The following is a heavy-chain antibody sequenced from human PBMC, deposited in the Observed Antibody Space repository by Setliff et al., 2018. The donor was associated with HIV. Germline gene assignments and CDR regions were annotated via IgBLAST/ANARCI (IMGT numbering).Heavy chain of an antibody. CDR3: AKDVCSGAYCYAYYYYGMDV. V-gene: IGHV3-7*01. Sequence: RGGSLRLSCAASGLTFSSYWMSWVRQAPGKGLEWMANIKEDGSEKYYVDSVKGRFTISRDNSKNTLYLQMNSLRVEDTAVYYCAKDVCSGAYCYAYYYYGMDVWGQGTMVTVS. CDR2: IKEDGSEK. D-gene: IGHD2-15*01. J-gene: IGHJ6*02. CDR1: GLTFSSYW.